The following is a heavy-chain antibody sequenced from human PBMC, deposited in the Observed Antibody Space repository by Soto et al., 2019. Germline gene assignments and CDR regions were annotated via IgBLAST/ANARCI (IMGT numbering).Heavy chain of an antibody. D-gene: IGHD3-22*01. CDR2: IDPSDSPT. CDR3: ARQIYDSDTGPNFQYYFDS. Sequence: PGESLKISCKGSGYSFAGYWITWVRQKPGKGLEWMGRIDPSDSPTYYSPSFRGHVTISVTKSITTVFLQWGSLRASDTAMYYCARQIYDSDTGPNFQYYFDSWGQGTPVTVSS. J-gene: IGHJ4*02. V-gene: IGHV5-10-1*01. CDR1: GYSFAGYW.